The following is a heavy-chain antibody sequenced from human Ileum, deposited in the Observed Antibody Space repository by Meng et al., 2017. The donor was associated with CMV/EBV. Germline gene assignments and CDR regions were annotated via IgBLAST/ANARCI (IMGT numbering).Heavy chain of an antibody. CDR3: ARGSSSSPFEF. CDR2: IIPIFGIV. V-gene: IGHV1-69*10. J-gene: IGHJ4*02. D-gene: IGHD2-2*01. CDR1: GGTFGHYA. Sequence: SVKVSCKASGGTFGHYAINWVRQAPGQGLEWRGGIIPIFGIVNYAQIYQDRVTITANKSTSIAYMELSILRSEDTAIYYCARGSSSSPFEFWGQGTMVTVSS.